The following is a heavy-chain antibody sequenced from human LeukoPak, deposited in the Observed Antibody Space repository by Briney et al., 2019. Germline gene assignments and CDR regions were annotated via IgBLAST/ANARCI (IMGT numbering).Heavy chain of an antibody. CDR2: INHSGST. Sequence: SETLSLTCTVSGGSISSGGYYWSWIRQPPGKGLEWIGEINHSGSTNYNPSLKSRVTISVDTSKNQFSLKLSSVTAADTAVYYCARGKGQSFDYWGQGTLVTVSS. J-gene: IGHJ4*02. CDR3: ARGKGQSFDY. V-gene: IGHV4-39*07. CDR1: GGSISSGGYY.